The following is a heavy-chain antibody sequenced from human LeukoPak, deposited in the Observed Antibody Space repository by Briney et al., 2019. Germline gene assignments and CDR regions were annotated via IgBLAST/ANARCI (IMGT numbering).Heavy chain of an antibody. D-gene: IGHD5-18*01. V-gene: IGHV4-39*01. Sequence: PSETLSLTCNVSGGSISSSTYYWGWLRQPPGKGMEWVGNIYYSGSTYYNPSQKRRATISINTSNNQFTLKKSDITAAGTAVYYCASIVRVYNYVNYFDYWGQGTLVTVSS. CDR1: GGSISSSTYY. CDR2: IYYSGST. CDR3: ASIVRVYNYVNYFDY. J-gene: IGHJ4*02.